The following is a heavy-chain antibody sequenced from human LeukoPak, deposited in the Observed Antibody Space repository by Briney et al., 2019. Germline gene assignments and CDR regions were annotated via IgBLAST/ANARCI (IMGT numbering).Heavy chain of an antibody. V-gene: IGHV3-30*03. CDR3: LYGDYDFDY. CDR2: ISYDGSNK. J-gene: IGHJ4*02. CDR1: GFTFSSYG. Sequence: GGSLRLSCAASGFTFSSYGMHWVRQAPGKGLEWVAVISYDGSNKYYADSVKGRFTISRDNSKNTLYLQMNSLRAEDTAVYYCLYGDYDFDYWGQGTLVTVSS. D-gene: IGHD4-17*01.